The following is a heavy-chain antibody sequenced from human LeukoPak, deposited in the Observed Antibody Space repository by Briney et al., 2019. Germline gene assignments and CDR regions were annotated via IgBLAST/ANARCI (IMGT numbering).Heavy chain of an antibody. CDR1: GGSISSGGYY. J-gene: IGHJ3*02. CDR2: IYHSGST. CDR3: ARVNSIVGATLRLGAFDI. V-gene: IGHV4-30-2*01. D-gene: IGHD1-26*01. Sequence: PSQTLSLTCTVSGGSISSGGYYWSWIRQPPGKGLEWIGYIYHSGSTYYNPSLKSRVTISVDRSKNQFSLKLSSVTAADTAVYYCARVNSIVGATLRLGAFDIWGQGTMVTVSS.